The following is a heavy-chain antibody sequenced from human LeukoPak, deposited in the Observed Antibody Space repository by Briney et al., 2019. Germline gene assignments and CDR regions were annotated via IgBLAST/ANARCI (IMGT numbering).Heavy chain of an antibody. V-gene: IGHV4-59*01. CDR1: GGSISTYY. CDR3: ARGGAARLHFQN. Sequence: SETRSLTCTVSGGSISTYYWNWIRQPPGKGLEWIGYIYHSGSTNYNPSLQSRVTISVDTSKNQFSLNLNSVTAADTAVNYCARGGAARLHFQNWGQGTLVTVSS. CDR2: IYHSGST. D-gene: IGHD6-6*01. J-gene: IGHJ1*01.